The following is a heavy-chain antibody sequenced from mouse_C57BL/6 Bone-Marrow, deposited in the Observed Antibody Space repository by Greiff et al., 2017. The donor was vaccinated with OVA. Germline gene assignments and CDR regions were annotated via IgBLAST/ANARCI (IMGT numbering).Heavy chain of an antibody. CDR2: IYPGSGST. Sequence: QVHVKQPGAELVKPGASVKMSCKASGYTFTSYWITWVKQRPGQGLEWIGDIYPGSGSTNYNEKFKSKATLTVDTSSSTAYMQLSSLTSEDSAVYYCARRGGPAWFAYWGQGTLVTVSA. CDR3: ARRGGPAWFAY. V-gene: IGHV1-55*01. J-gene: IGHJ3*01. CDR1: GYTFTSYW. D-gene: IGHD3-3*01.